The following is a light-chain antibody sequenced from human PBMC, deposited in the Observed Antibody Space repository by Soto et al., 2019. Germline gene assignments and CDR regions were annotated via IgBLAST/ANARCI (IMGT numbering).Light chain of an antibody. CDR1: SSDVGANNY. CDR3: SAYTPSSTWV. V-gene: IGLV2-14*01. CDR2: DVN. J-gene: IGLJ3*02. Sequence: QSALTQPASVSGSPGQSITISCTGTSSDVGANNYVSWYQQHPGKAPKFLVYDVNNRPSGVSDRFSGSKSGNTASLTISGLQAEDEGDYYGSAYTPSSTWVFGGGTKLTVL.